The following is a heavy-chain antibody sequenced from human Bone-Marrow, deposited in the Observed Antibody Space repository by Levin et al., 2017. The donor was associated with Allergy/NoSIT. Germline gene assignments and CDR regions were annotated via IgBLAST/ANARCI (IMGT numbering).Heavy chain of an antibody. CDR3: ARDCCNTDSSSWYVGFDY. CDR1: GGSISSSSYY. D-gene: IGHD6-13*01. V-gene: IGHV4-39*07. CDR2: IYYSGST. J-gene: IGHJ4*02. Sequence: SETLSLTCTVSGGSISSSSYYWGWIRQPPGKGLEWIGSIYYSGSTYYNPSLKSRVTISVDTSKNQFSLKLSSVTAADTAVYYCARDCCNTDSSSWYVGFDYWGQGTLVTVSS.